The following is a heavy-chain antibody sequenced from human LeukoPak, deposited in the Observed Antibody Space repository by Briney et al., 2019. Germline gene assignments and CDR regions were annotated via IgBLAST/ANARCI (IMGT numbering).Heavy chain of an antibody. CDR3: ARTPGRDCSGGSCYSSVPVPFDY. J-gene: IGHJ4*02. CDR2: ISNNGGST. CDR1: GFTFSSYA. D-gene: IGHD2-15*01. Sequence: PGGSLRLSCAASGFTFSSYAMHWVRQAPGKGLEYVSAISNNGGSTYYANSVKGRFTISRDNSKNTLYLQMGSLRAEDMAVYYCARTPGRDCSGGSCYSSVPVPFDYWGQGTLVTVSS. V-gene: IGHV3-64*01.